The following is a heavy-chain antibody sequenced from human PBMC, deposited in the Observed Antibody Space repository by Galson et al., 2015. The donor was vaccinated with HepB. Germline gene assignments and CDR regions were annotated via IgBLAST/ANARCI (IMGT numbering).Heavy chain of an antibody. CDR1: GFTFSSYW. D-gene: IGHD3-10*01. Sequence: SLRLSCAASGFTFSSYWMSWVRQAPGKGLEWVANIKQDGSEKYYVDSVKGRFTISRDNAKNSLYLQMNSLRAEDTAVYYCARYPPLWFGELLSLPGAFDIWGQGTMVTVSS. J-gene: IGHJ3*02. CDR2: IKQDGSEK. V-gene: IGHV3-7*03. CDR3: ARYPPLWFGELLSLPGAFDI.